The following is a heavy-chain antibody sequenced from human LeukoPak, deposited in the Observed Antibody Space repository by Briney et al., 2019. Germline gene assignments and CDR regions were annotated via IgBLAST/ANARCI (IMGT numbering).Heavy chain of an antibody. J-gene: IGHJ4*02. D-gene: IGHD2-2*02. CDR2: IRYDGSNK. CDR1: GFTFSSYA. CDR3: AKPGYCSSTSCYTYFDY. Sequence: GGSLRLSCAAPGFTFSSYAMSWVRQAPGKGLEWVAFIRYDGSNKYYADSVKGRFTISRDNSKNTLYLQMNSLRAEDTAVYYCAKPGYCSSTSCYTYFDYWGQGTLVTVSS. V-gene: IGHV3-30*02.